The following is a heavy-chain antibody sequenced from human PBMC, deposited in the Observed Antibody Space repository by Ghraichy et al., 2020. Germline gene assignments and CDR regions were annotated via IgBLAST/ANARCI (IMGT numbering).Heavy chain of an antibody. CDR1: GFTFSSYA. CDR2: ITTDGGST. CDR3: ARQVMTPSGRSRNWYFDF. J-gene: IGHJ2*01. D-gene: IGHD5-12*01. V-gene: IGHV3-64*02. Sequence: GGSLRLSCAASGFTFSSYAMHWVRQAPGKGLEYVSAITTDGGSTYYADSVKGRFTISRDNSKNRLYLQMGSLRAEDMAVYYCARQVMTPSGRSRNWYFDFWGRGSLVTVSS.